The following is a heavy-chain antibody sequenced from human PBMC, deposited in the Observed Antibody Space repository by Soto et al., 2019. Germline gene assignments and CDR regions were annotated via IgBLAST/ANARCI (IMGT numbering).Heavy chain of an antibody. J-gene: IGHJ3*01. D-gene: IGHD5-12*01. CDR1: GYTFTSYD. Sequence: EASVKVSCKASGYTFTSYDINWVRQATGQGLEWMGWMNPNSGNTGYAQKFQGRVTMTRNTSISTAYMELSSLRSEDTAVYYCANYDSGYDRWGDDAFDLWGQGTMVTVSS. CDR2: MNPNSGNT. CDR3: ANYDSGYDRWGDDAFDL. V-gene: IGHV1-8*01.